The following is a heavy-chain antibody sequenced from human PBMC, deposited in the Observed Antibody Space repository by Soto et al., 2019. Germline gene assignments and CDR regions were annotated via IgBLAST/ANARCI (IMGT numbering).Heavy chain of an antibody. Sequence: QVQLVQSGAEVKKPGSSVKVSCQASGGTFRRYSINWVRQAPGQGLAWMGEISPIFGTANYAQKFQGRVTITADESTSTAYIELSSLRSEDTAVYYCARDGGRHSGGIDYWGQGTLVTVSS. CDR1: GGTFRRYS. CDR3: ARDGGRHSGGIDY. V-gene: IGHV1-69*01. D-gene: IGHD1-26*01. J-gene: IGHJ4*02. CDR2: ISPIFGTA.